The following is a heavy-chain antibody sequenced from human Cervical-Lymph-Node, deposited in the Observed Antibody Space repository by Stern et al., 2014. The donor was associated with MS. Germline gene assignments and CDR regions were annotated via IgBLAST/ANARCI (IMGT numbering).Heavy chain of an antibody. V-gene: IGHV5-51*01. D-gene: IGHD4-17*01. CDR1: GYSFTANW. Sequence: EVHLVESGAEVKKPGESLKISCKGSGYSFTANWIAWVRQMPGKGLEWMGIIYPGDFDTRYSPSFQGQVTISADKSISTAYLQWSSLKASDTAMYYCARDYGDYAFDYWGQGTLVTVSS. J-gene: IGHJ4*02. CDR2: IYPGDFDT. CDR3: ARDYGDYAFDY.